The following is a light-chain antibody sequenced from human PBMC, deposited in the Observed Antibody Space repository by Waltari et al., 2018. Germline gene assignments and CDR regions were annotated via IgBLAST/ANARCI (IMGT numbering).Light chain of an antibody. V-gene: IGLV3-21*04. CDR3: HVWHPHVDPGV. J-gene: IGLJ1*01. Sequence: SYVVTQPPSVSVAPGETATITCGGDNIGTYRVHWYQQKAGQAPVLVIFYDRDRTSGIPDRFSGSNSGNTATLTISRVEAGDEARYYCHVWHPHVDPGVFGTGTEVTVL. CDR2: YDR. CDR1: NIGTYR.